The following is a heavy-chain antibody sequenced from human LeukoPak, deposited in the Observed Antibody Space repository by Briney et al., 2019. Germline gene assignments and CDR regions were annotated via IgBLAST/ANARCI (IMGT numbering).Heavy chain of an antibody. CDR3: VRDVGAVRGEVYFDY. J-gene: IGHJ4*02. Sequence: GGSLRLSCAASGFTVSSNYMSWVRQAPGKGLEWVSVIYSDGATYYTDSVKGRFTISRDNSKNTVFLQMNSLRAEDTAMYFCVRDVGAVRGEVYFDYWGQGTLVTVSS. CDR1: GFTVSSNY. D-gene: IGHD3-10*01. CDR2: IYSDGAT. V-gene: IGHV3-53*01.